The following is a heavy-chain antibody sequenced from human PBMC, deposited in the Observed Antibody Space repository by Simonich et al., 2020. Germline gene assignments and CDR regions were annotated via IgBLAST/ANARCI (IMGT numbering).Heavy chain of an antibody. CDR1: GYTFTRYC. J-gene: IGHJ4*02. Sequence: QVQLLQSGAEVKTPGASVKVSCKASGYTFTRYCISWVRQAPGQGLEWMGWISAYKGNTNYAQKRQGRVTMTTDTSTSTAYMELRSLRSDDTAVYYCARASRGTWWYYYFDYWGQGTLVTVSS. D-gene: IGHD2-15*01. V-gene: IGHV1-18*01. CDR2: ISAYKGNT. CDR3: ARASRGTWWYYYFDY.